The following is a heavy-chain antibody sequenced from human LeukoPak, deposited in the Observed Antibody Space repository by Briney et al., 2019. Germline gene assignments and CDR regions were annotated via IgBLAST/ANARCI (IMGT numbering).Heavy chain of an antibody. Sequence: GGSLRLSCAASGFTFRSYWMSWVRQAPGKGLEWVSVIYNGDNTYYADSVQGRFTISKDNSKNTLYLQMNSLRPEDTAVYFCARASRWLAFDNWGQGTLVTVSS. D-gene: IGHD6-19*01. J-gene: IGHJ4*02. CDR3: ARASRWLAFDN. CDR1: GFTFRSYW. V-gene: IGHV3-66*01. CDR2: IYNGDNT.